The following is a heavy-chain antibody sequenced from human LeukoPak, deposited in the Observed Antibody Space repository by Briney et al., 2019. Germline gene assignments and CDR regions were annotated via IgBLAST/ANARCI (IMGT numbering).Heavy chain of an antibody. V-gene: IGHV3-66*01. CDR3: ARERITMVRGVTGRRYYFDY. J-gene: IGHJ4*02. D-gene: IGHD3-10*01. CDR1: GFSFDEST. CDR2: IYSGGST. Sequence: GGPLRLSCAASGFSFDESTMHWVRQPPGKGLEWVSVIYSGGSTYYADSVKGRFTISRDNSKNTLYLQMNSLRAEDTAVYYCARERITMVRGVTGRRYYFDYWGQGTLVTVSS.